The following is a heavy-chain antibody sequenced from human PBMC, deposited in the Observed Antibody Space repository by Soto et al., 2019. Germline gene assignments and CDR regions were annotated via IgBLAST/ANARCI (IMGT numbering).Heavy chain of an antibody. Sequence: LETLSHTWTVSGGSISTYYWSWIRQPTGKGLEWIGYIYYGGSANYNPSLKSRVTISVDTSKKQFSLNLRSVTVADTAVYYCARGGHCTDGVCSALDFWGQGTLLTVSS. CDR2: IYYGGSA. D-gene: IGHD2-8*01. CDR3: ARGGHCTDGVCSALDF. J-gene: IGHJ4*02. CDR1: GGSISTYY. V-gene: IGHV4-59*08.